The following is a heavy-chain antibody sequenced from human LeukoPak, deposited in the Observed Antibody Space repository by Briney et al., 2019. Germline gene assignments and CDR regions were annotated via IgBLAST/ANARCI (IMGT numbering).Heavy chain of an antibody. CDR2: ISGNNDNP. Sequence: ASVKVSCKASGYTFSNFGINWVRQAPGQGLEWMGWISGNNDNPNYGQKFQGRFTVTTDSSTNTAYMELRNLRFDDTAVYYCARDWTSTDDYWGQGTLVTGSS. J-gene: IGHJ4*02. CDR1: GYTFSNFG. CDR3: ARDWTSTDDY. D-gene: IGHD3/OR15-3a*01. V-gene: IGHV1-18*01.